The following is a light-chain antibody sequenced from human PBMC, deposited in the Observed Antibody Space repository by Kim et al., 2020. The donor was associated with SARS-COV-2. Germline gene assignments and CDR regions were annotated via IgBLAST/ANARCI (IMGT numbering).Light chain of an antibody. CDR2: DAA. V-gene: IGKV3-20*01. CDR3: QQYGNMYS. J-gene: IGKJ2*03. Sequence: LSLSPGEGATLSCRASHNIGINLAWYQQPRGQAPRLLIYDAAIRATGIPDKFSGSGSGTDFTLTISRLDPEDFAVYYCQQYGNMYSFGQGTKLEIK. CDR1: HNIGIN.